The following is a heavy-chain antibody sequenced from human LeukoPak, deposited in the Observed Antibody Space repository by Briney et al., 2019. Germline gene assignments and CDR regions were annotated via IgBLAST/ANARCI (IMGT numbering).Heavy chain of an antibody. CDR1: GFTFSSYW. CDR2: IKQDGSEK. V-gene: IGHV3-7*01. D-gene: IGHD3-10*01. Sequence: PGGSLRLPCAASGFTFSSYWMSWVRQAPGKGLEWVANIKQDGSEKYYVDSVKGRFTIFRDNAKNSVYLQMNSLRAEDTAVYYCARDRGSGSYSEGFDYWGQGILVTVSS. J-gene: IGHJ4*02. CDR3: ARDRGSGSYSEGFDY.